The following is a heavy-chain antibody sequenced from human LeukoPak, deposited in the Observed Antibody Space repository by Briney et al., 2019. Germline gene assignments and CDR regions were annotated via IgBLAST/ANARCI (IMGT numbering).Heavy chain of an antibody. CDR1: GYTFTGYY. J-gene: IGHJ4*02. V-gene: IGHV1-18*04. CDR3: ARAHHSPLEGLVYYFDY. Sequence: ASVKVSCKASGYTFTGYYMHWVRQAPGQGLEWMGWISAYNGNTNYAQKLQGRVTMTTDTSTSTAYMELRSLRSDDTAVYYCARAHHSPLEGLVYYFDYWGQGTLVTVSS. CDR2: ISAYNGNT. D-gene: IGHD2-8*01.